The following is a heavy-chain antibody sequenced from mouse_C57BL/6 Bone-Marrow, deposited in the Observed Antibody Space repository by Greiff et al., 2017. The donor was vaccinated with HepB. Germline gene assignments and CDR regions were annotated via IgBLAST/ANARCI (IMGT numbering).Heavy chain of an antibody. V-gene: IGHV1-22*01. Sequence: EVKLQESGPELVKPGASVKMSCKASGYTFTDYNMHWVKQSHGKSLEWIGYINPNNGGTSYNQKFKGKATLTVNKSSSTAYMELRSLTSEDSAVYYCANGDYYGRFYGYFDVWGTGTTVTVSS. CDR1: GYTFTDYN. J-gene: IGHJ1*03. CDR2: INPNNGGT. CDR3: ANGDYYGRFYGYFDV. D-gene: IGHD1-1*01.